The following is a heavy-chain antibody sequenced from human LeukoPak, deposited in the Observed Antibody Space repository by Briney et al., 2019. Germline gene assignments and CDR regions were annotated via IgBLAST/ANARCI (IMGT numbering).Heavy chain of an antibody. Sequence: SVKVSCKASGGTFSSYAISWVRQAPGQGLEWMGGIIPIFGTANYAQKFQGRVTITADESTSTAYMELSSLRSEDTAVYYCANSLYSSSNLDYWGQGTLVTVSS. V-gene: IGHV1-69*13. D-gene: IGHD6-6*01. J-gene: IGHJ4*02. CDR2: IIPIFGTA. CDR3: ANSLYSSSNLDY. CDR1: GGTFSSYA.